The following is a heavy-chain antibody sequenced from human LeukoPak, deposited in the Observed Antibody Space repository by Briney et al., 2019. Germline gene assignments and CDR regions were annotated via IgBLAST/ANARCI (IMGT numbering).Heavy chain of an antibody. CDR1: GYTLTELS. V-gene: IGHV1-24*01. CDR2: FDPEDGET. CDR3: ATGWAYXLTIFGXXDY. Sequence: ASVKVSCKVSGYTLTELSMHWVRQAPGKGLEWMGGFDPEDGETIYAQKFQGRVTMTEDTSTDTAYMELSSLRSEDTAVYYCATGWAYXLTIFGXXDYWGQGTLVTVSS. D-gene: IGHD3-3*01. J-gene: IGHJ4*02.